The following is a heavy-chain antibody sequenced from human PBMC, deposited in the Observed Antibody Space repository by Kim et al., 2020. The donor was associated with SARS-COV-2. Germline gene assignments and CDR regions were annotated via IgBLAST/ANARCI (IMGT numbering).Heavy chain of an antibody. CDR2: INPKSGGT. CDR1: GYTFTGYY. Sequence: ASVKVSCRASGYTFTGYYLEWVRQAPGQGLEWMGRINPKSGGTNHAQKFQGRVTMTRDTSISTAYMELSGLRSDDTAVYYCARGNQWLSSDYWGQGTLVTVSS. D-gene: IGHD6-19*01. V-gene: IGHV1-2*06. J-gene: IGHJ4*02. CDR3: ARGNQWLSSDY.